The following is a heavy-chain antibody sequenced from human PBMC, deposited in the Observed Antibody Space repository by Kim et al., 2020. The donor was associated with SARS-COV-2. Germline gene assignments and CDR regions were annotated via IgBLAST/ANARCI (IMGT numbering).Heavy chain of an antibody. J-gene: IGHJ4*02. Sequence: ADSVKGRFTISRDNSKNTLYLQMNSLRAEDTAVYYCAKEVGWELRDEFDYWGQGTLVTVSS. V-gene: IGHV3-23*01. CDR3: AKEVGWELRDEFDY. D-gene: IGHD1-26*01.